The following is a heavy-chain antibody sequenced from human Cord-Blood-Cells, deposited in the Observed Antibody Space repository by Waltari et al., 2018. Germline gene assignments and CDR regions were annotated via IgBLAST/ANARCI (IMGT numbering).Heavy chain of an antibody. CDR1: GGSFSGYY. CDR3: ASLKNYNWFDP. CDR2: INHSGST. V-gene: IGHV4-34*01. D-gene: IGHD1-7*01. Sequence: QVQLQQWGAGLLKPSETLSLTSAVYGGSFSGYYWSWNRQPPGKGREWIGEINHSGSTNYNPSLKSRVTISVDTSKNQFSLKLSSVTAADTAVYYCASLKNYNWFDPWGQGTLVTVSS. J-gene: IGHJ5*02.